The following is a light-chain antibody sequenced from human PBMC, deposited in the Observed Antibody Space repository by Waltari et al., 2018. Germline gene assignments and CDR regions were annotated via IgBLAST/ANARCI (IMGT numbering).Light chain of an antibody. CDR3: QQANNFPIT. CDR2: AAS. J-gene: IGKJ4*01. Sequence: RASQGISTWLVWFQQKAGNAPRFLIFAASSLQSVVPSRFSGSGSGTDFTLTISSLQPEDVATYYCQQANNFPITFGGGTKVEIK. V-gene: IGKV1-12*01. CDR1: QGISTW.